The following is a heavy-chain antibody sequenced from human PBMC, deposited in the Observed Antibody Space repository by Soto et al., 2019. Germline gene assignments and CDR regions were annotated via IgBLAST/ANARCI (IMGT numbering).Heavy chain of an antibody. V-gene: IGHV3-21*01. D-gene: IGHD6-19*01. CDR2: ISSSSSYI. CDR3: AREVAVAFFDY. CDR1: GFTFSSFI. Sequence: EVQLVESGGGLVKPGGSLRLSCAASGFTFSSFIMNWVRQAPGKGLEWVSSISSSSSYIYYADSVKGRFTISRDNAKNSLYLQMNSLRAEVTAVYYCAREVAVAFFDYWGQGTLVTVSS. J-gene: IGHJ4*02.